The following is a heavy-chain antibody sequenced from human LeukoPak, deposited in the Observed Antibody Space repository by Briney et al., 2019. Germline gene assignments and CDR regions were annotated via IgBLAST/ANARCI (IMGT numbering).Heavy chain of an antibody. CDR1: GFSFSSYG. CDR3: AKDSEAVAANGGFDY. Sequence: GGSLRLSCAASGFSFSSYGMQWVRQTPGKGLEWVAVISHDGNNKYYAGSVKGRFTISRDNSKNTLYLQMSSLTPEDTAVYYCAKDSEAVAANGGFDYWGQGTLVTVSS. J-gene: IGHJ4*02. CDR2: ISHDGNNK. D-gene: IGHD6-19*01. V-gene: IGHV3-30*18.